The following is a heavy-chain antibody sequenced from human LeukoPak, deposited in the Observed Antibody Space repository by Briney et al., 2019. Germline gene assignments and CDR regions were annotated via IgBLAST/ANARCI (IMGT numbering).Heavy chain of an antibody. CDR1: GYTFTAYY. CDR2: INPKSGGT. CDR3: AREAYSSGWAEQVY. Sequence: GASVKVSCKASGYTFTAYYMRWVRQAPGQGLEWMGWINPKSGGTKYAQNFQGRVTLTRDTSISTAYMELSSLRSDDTAVYFCAREAYSSGWAEQVYWGQGTLVTVSS. V-gene: IGHV1-2*02. D-gene: IGHD6-19*01. J-gene: IGHJ4*02.